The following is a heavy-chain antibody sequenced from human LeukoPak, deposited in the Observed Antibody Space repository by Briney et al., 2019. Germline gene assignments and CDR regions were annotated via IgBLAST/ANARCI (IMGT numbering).Heavy chain of an antibody. CDR1: GFTFSDYG. J-gene: IGHJ3*02. Sequence: GRSLRLSCAASGFTFSDYGMHWVRQAPGKGLEWVAVISYDGSNKLYADSVKGRFTISRDNAKNSLYLQMNSLRAEDTAVYYCARDSLPNLHIVVVGDAFDIWGQGTMVTVSS. V-gene: IGHV3-30*03. CDR2: ISYDGSNK. D-gene: IGHD2-21*01. CDR3: ARDSLPNLHIVVVGDAFDI.